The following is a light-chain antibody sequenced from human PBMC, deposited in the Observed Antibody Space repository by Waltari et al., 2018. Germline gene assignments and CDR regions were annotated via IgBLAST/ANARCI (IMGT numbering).Light chain of an antibody. V-gene: IGLV3-1*01. CDR1: RLGSMY. Sequence: SYELTQAPSVSVSPGQTATITCSGDRLGSMYTSWYQQRPGRSPVLVLFKDSERPSGIPDRFSGSNSGNTATLTISGAQSMDEADYYCQAWDRTTVLFGGGTKLTVL. CDR2: KDS. CDR3: QAWDRTTVL. J-gene: IGLJ2*01.